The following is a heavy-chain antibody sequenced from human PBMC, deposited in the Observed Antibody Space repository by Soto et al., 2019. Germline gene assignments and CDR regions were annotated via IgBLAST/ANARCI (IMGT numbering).Heavy chain of an antibody. CDR2: INPTGGST. D-gene: IGHD3-16*01. Sequence: QVQLVQSGAEVKKPGASVKVSCKASGYTFTSYYMHWVRQAPGQGREWVGIINPTGGSTTYAQKLQGRVTMTRDTSTSTVYMELSSLRSDDTAVYYCARGEYLSTFGMDLWGQGTTVTVSS. CDR3: ARGEYLSTFGMDL. CDR1: GYTFTSYY. V-gene: IGHV1-46*04. J-gene: IGHJ6*02.